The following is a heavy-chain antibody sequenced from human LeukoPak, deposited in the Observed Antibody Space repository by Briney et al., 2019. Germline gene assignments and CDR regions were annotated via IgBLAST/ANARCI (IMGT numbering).Heavy chain of an antibody. D-gene: IGHD3-3*01. CDR3: ARGRAWSGYSPIDY. CDR2: INHSGST. V-gene: IGHV4-34*01. J-gene: IGHJ4*02. CDR1: GGSFSGYY. Sequence: SETLSPTCAVYGGSFSGYYWSWIRQPPGKGLEWIGEINHSGSTNYNPSLKSRVTISVDTSKNQFSLKLSSVTAADTAVYYCARGRAWSGYSPIDYWGQGTLVTVSS.